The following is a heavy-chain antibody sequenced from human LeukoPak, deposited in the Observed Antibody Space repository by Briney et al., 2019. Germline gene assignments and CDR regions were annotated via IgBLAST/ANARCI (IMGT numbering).Heavy chain of an antibody. D-gene: IGHD3-22*01. J-gene: IGHJ4*02. CDR3: ARARYYDAPDY. V-gene: IGHV4-59*01. CDR2: VHYSGTT. CDR1: GGSIGTYY. Sequence: PSETLSLTCTVSGGSIGTYYWSWIRQPPGRGLEWIGYVHYSGTTNYNPSLKSRVTISMDTSKNQFSLKLSSVTAADTAMYYCARARYYDAPDYWGQGTLVTVSS.